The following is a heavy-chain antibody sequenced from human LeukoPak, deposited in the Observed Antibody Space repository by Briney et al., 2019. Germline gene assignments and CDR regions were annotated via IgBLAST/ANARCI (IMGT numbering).Heavy chain of an antibody. J-gene: IGHJ4*02. D-gene: IGHD6-19*01. V-gene: IGHV3-30*02. CDR3: AKTYSSGWDFDY. Sequence: GGSLRLSCAASGFTFSSYGMHWVRQAPGKGLEWVAFIRYDGSNKYYADSVKGRFTISRDNSKDTLYLQMNSLRAEDTAVYYCAKTYSSGWDFDYWGQGTLVTVSS. CDR1: GFTFSSYG. CDR2: IRYDGSNK.